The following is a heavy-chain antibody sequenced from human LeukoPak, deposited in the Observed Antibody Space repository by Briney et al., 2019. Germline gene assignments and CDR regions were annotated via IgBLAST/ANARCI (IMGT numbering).Heavy chain of an antibody. CDR1: GFTFSSYW. D-gene: IGHD3-9*01. CDR2: ISGSGGST. Sequence: TGGSLRLSCAASGFTFSSYWMSWVRQAPGKGLEWVSTISGSGGSTYYADSVKGRFTISRDNSRNTLYMQMNSLRAEDTAVYYCAKEGHYDILTGYYYPFDYWGQGTLVTVSS. CDR3: AKEGHYDILTGYYYPFDY. J-gene: IGHJ4*02. V-gene: IGHV3-23*01.